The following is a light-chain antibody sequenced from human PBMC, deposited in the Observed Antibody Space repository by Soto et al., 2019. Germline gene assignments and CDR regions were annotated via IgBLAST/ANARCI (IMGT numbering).Light chain of an antibody. V-gene: IGLV1-36*01. CDR2: YDD. Sequence: QSVLTQPPSVSEAPRQWVTISCSGSRSNIGDNAVNWYQQVPRKAPKLLIYYDDLLPSGVSDRFSGSKSGTSASLAITGLRSEDEADYYCASWDDSLDGWVFGGGTKLTVL. CDR3: ASWDDSLDGWV. J-gene: IGLJ3*02. CDR1: RSNIGDNA.